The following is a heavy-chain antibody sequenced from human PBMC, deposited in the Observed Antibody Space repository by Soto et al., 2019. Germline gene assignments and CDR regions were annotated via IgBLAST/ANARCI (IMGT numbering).Heavy chain of an antibody. CDR2: IRSKAYGGTT. Sequence: GGSLRLSCTASGFTFGDYAMSWFRQAPGKGLEWVGFIRSKAYGGTTEYAASVKGRFTISRDDSKSIAYLQMNSLKTEDTAVYYCTRDHVYDFWSGYYTRFFDYWGQGTLVTVSS. D-gene: IGHD3-3*01. J-gene: IGHJ4*02. V-gene: IGHV3-49*03. CDR1: GFTFGDYA. CDR3: TRDHVYDFWSGYYTRFFDY.